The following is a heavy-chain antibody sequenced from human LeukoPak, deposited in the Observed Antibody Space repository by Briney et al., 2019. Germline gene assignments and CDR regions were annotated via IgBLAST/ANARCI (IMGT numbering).Heavy chain of an antibody. CDR1: GFTFSTYW. V-gene: IGHV3-7*04. CDR2: IKADGDEK. D-gene: IGHD2-2*01. CDR3: ARGYCDRTDCYGAPDW. Sequence: GGSLRLSCAASGFTFSTYWMNWVRQAPNKGMEWVANIKADGDEKHYVHSVRGRFTISRDNATNQVFLQMNSLRVDDTAVYYCARGYCDRTDCYGAPDWWGQGTLVTVSP. J-gene: IGHJ1*01.